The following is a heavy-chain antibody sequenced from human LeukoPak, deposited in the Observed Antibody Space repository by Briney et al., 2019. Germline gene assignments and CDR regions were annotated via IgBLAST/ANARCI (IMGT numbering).Heavy chain of an antibody. J-gene: IGHJ4*02. V-gene: IGHV3-49*03. Sequence: PGGSLRLSCTASGFTFGDYAMSWFRQAPGKGLEGVGFIRSKAYGGTTEYAASVKGRFTISRDDSKSIAYLQMNSLKPEDTAVYYCTRDLEWLGKVDYWGQGTLVTVSS. CDR2: IRSKAYGGTT. D-gene: IGHD6-19*01. CDR1: GFTFGDYA. CDR3: TRDLEWLGKVDY.